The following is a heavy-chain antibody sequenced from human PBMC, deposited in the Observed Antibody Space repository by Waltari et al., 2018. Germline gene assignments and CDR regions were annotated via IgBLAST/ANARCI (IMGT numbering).Heavy chain of an antibody. CDR1: GGSISSYY. D-gene: IGHD6-13*01. CDR2: IYTSGST. CDR3: ARETYSSSWSSLNWYFDL. Sequence: QVQLQESGPGLVKPSETLSLTCTVSGGSISSYYWRWIRQPAGKGLELIGRIYTSGSTNYNPSLKSRVTMSVDTSKNQFSLKLSSVTAADTAVYYCARETYSSSWSSLNWYFDLWGRGTLVTVSS. V-gene: IGHV4-4*07. J-gene: IGHJ2*01.